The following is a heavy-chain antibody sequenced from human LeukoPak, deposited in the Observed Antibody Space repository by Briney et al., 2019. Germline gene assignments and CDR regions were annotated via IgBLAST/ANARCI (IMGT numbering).Heavy chain of an antibody. D-gene: IGHD2-2*01. Sequence: PGRSLRLSCAASGFTFSSYGMHWVRQAPGKGLEWVAVIWYDGSNKYYADSVKGRFTISRDNSKNTLYLQVNSLRAEDTAVYYCARENCSSTSCYDDYYYGMDVWGQGTTVTASS. J-gene: IGHJ6*02. CDR2: IWYDGSNK. CDR1: GFTFSSYG. V-gene: IGHV3-33*01. CDR3: ARENCSSTSCYDDYYYGMDV.